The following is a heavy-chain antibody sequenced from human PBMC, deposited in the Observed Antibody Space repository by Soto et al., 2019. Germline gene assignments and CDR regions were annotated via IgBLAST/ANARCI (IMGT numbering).Heavy chain of an antibody. Sequence: SETLSLTCTVSGGSISSGDYYWSWIRQPPGKGLEWIGYIYYSGSTYFNPSLKSRVTISVDTSKNQFSLKLSSVTAADTAVYYCARGSRGSSYGASPPGSWGQGTLVTVSS. CDR1: GGSISSGDYY. D-gene: IGHD5-18*01. V-gene: IGHV4-30-4*01. CDR2: IYYSGST. CDR3: ARGSRGSSYGASPPGS. J-gene: IGHJ5*02.